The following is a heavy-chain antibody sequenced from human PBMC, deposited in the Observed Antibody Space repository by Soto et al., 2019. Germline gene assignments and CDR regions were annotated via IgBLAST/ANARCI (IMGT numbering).Heavy chain of an antibody. Sequence: QVQLVQSGAEVKKPGSSVKVSCKASGGTFSSYAISWVRQAPGQGLEWMGGIIPIFGTANYAQKFQGRVTSTADESTSTAYMELSSLRSEDTAVYYCARDHGSWSGTYYGMDVWGQGTTVTVSS. V-gene: IGHV1-69*01. J-gene: IGHJ6*02. CDR1: GGTFSSYA. D-gene: IGHD1-7*01. CDR2: IIPIFGTA. CDR3: ARDHGSWSGTYYGMDV.